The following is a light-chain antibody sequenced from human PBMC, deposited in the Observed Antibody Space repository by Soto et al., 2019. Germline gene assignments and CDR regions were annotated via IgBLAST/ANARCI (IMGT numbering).Light chain of an antibody. Sequence: EIVMTQSPATLSVSPGERATLSCRASQSVSSNLAWYQQKPGQAPRLLIYGASTRATGIPARFSGSGSGTEFTLTISSLQSEDFAVYYCQQYNNWPPLPFGGGTRWRSN. CDR1: QSVSSN. V-gene: IGKV3-15*01. CDR3: QQYNNWPPLP. J-gene: IGKJ4*01. CDR2: GAS.